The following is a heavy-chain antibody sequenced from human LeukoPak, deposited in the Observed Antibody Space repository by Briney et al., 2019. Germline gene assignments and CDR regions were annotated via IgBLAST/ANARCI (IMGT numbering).Heavy chain of an antibody. J-gene: IGHJ5*02. CDR3: VKPQYCGDRCSNWFDP. V-gene: IGHV3-30*18. Sequence: GGSLRLSCAASGFAFSSYGMHWVHQSPDKGLEWVAVILYDGIDKYYADSVKGRFTISRDNSKNTLYLQMNSLRTEDTAVYYCVKPQYCGDRCSNWFDPWGQGTLVIVSS. CDR1: GFAFSSYG. D-gene: IGHD2-21*01. CDR2: ILYDGIDK.